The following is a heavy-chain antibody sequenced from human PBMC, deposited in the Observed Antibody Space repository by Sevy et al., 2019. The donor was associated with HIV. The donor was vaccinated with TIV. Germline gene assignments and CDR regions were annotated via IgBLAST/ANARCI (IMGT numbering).Heavy chain of an antibody. CDR1: GFTFSSYG. CDR3: AKDRSSSPYYFDY. Sequence: GGSLRLSCAASGFTFSSYGMHWVRQAPGKGLEWVAVISYDGSNKYYADSVKGRFTISTDNSKNTLYLQMNSLRAEDTAVYYCAKDRSSSPYYFDYWGQGTLVTVSS. J-gene: IGHJ4*02. V-gene: IGHV3-30*18. CDR2: ISYDGSNK.